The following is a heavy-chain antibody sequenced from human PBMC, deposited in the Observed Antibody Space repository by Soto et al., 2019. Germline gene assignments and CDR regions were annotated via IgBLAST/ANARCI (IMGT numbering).Heavy chain of an antibody. CDR3: ARDASGSGSYFYFDY. D-gene: IGHD1-26*01. Sequence: SETLSLTCTVSGGSISSGDYYWSWIRQPPGKGLEWIGYIYYSGSTYYNPSLKSRVTISVDTSKNQFSLKLSSVTAADTAVYYCARDASGSGSYFYFDYWGQGTLVTVS. J-gene: IGHJ4*02. V-gene: IGHV4-30-4*01. CDR1: GGSISSGDYY. CDR2: IYYSGST.